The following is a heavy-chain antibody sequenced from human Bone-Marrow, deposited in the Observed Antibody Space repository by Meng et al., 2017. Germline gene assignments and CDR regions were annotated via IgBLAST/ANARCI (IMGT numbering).Heavy chain of an antibody. CDR3: ARGGEPFFFDY. V-gene: IGHV3-21*01. D-gene: IGHD4-17*01. CDR1: GFTFSSYS. Sequence: EVQVGGVGGGLVKPGGSLRLSWAASGFTFSSYSMNWVRQAPGKGLEWVSSISSSSSYIYYADSVKGRFTISRDNAKNSLYLQMNSLRAEDTAVYYCARGGEPFFFDYWGQGTLVTVSS. J-gene: IGHJ4*02. CDR2: ISSSSSYI.